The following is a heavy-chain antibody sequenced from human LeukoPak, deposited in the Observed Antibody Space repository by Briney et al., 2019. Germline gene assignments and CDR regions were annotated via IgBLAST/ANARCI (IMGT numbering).Heavy chain of an antibody. CDR3: ARATHYYESSGYDY. CDR2: ISSVSSTI. Sequence: GGSLRLSCAASGFIFSSYSMNWVRQAPGKGLEWISFISSVSSTIFYADSVKGRFNISRDNAKNSLYLQMNSLRAEDTALYYCARATHYYESSGYDYWGQGTLVTVSS. CDR1: GFIFSSYS. D-gene: IGHD3-22*01. J-gene: IGHJ4*02. V-gene: IGHV3-48*04.